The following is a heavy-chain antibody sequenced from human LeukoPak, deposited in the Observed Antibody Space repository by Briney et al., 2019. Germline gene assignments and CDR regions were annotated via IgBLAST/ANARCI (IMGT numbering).Heavy chain of an antibody. CDR1: GFTFSGSA. Sequence: GGSLRLSCAASGFTFSGSAMHWVRQASGKGLEWVGRIRSKANSYATAYAASVKGRFTISRDDSKNTAYLQMNSLKTEDTAVYYCTFLRITIFGVVFDYWGQGTLVTVSS. D-gene: IGHD3-3*01. V-gene: IGHV3-73*01. CDR2: IRSKANSYAT. J-gene: IGHJ4*02. CDR3: TFLRITIFGVVFDY.